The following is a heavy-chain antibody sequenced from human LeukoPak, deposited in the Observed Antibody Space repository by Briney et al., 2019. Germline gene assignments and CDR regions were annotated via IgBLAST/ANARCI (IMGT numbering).Heavy chain of an antibody. CDR2: VSKDGSNK. CDR3: ARDGGIAVAGSIDD. J-gene: IGHJ4*02. CDR1: GFTFSSYA. D-gene: IGHD6-19*01. V-gene: IGHV3-30-3*01. Sequence: GGSLRLSCAASGFTFSSYAMHWVRHTPGKGLEWVAVVSKDGSNKFYANSVKGRFTISRDNSKNTLFLQMNSLRPEDTAMYYCARDGGIAVAGSIDDWGQETLVIVSS.